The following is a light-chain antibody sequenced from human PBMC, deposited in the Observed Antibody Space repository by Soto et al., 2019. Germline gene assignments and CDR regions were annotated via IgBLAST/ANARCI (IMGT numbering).Light chain of an antibody. J-gene: IGKJ5*01. CDR3: QQSYTAPSIT. Sequence: DIQITQSPSALSASVGDRCTITGLSSQSMNSWLAWYQQKSGKAPKLLIYKASSLESGVPSRFSGSGSGTEFTLTISSLQPDDFATYYCQQSYTAPSITFGQGTRLEI. CDR1: QSMNSW. CDR2: KAS. V-gene: IGKV1-5*03.